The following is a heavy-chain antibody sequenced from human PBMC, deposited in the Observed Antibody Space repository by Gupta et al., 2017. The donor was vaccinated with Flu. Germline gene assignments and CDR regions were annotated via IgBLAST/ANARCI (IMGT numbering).Heavy chain of an antibody. D-gene: IGHD6-13*01. CDR1: GFTFDDYA. CDR2: ISWNSGSI. V-gene: IGHV3-9*01. Sequence: EVQLVESGGGLVQPGRSLRLSCAASGFTFDDYAMHWVRQAPGKGLEWVSGISWNSGSIGNADSVKGRFTISRDNAKNSLYLQMNSLRAEDTALYFCARDTDSSSWPDAFDIWGQGTMVTVSS. J-gene: IGHJ3*02. CDR3: ARDTDSSSWPDAFDI.